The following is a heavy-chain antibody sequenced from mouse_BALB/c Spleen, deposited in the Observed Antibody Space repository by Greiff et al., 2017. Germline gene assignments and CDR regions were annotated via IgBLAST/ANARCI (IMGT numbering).Heavy chain of an antibody. CDR1: GYTFTSYV. Sequence: EVQGVESGPELVKPGASVKMSCTASGYTFTSYVMHWVKQKPGQGLEWIGYINPYNDGTKYNETFKGKATLTSDKSSSTAYMELSSLTSEDSAVYYCARYDYDDYFDYWGQGTTLTVSS. D-gene: IGHD2-4*01. V-gene: IGHV1-14*01. J-gene: IGHJ2*01. CDR3: ARYDYDDYFDY. CDR2: INPYNDGT.